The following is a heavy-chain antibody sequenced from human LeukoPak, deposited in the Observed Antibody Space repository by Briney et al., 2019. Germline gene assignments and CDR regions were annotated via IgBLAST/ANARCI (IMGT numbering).Heavy chain of an antibody. D-gene: IGHD1-1*01. Sequence: PSETLSLTCIVSGGSISSYYWSWIRQPPGKGLEWIGYIYYSGSTNYNPSLKSRVTISVDTSKNQFSLKLSSVTAADTAVYYCARGTKGYFDYWGQGTLVTVSS. V-gene: IGHV4-59*01. CDR1: GGSISSYY. CDR3: ARGTKGYFDY. CDR2: IYYSGST. J-gene: IGHJ4*02.